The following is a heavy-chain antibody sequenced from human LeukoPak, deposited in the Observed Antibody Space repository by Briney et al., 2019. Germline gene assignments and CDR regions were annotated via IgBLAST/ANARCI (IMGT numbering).Heavy chain of an antibody. CDR3: ARQPGGTAAFDI. CDR2: SHHCGET. J-gene: IGHJ3*02. V-gene: IGHV4-59*08. D-gene: IGHD1-14*01. CDR1: GYSLSNSY. Sequence: PSETLSLTCTVSGYSLSNSYWSWIRQPPGKGLEGIAYSHHCGETKYNPSLNSRITISVDTSKNQVSLNLNSVTAADTAVYYCARQPGGTAAFDIWGQGTTVTVSA.